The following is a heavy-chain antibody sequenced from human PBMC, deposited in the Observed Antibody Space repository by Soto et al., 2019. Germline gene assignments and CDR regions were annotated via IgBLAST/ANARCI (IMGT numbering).Heavy chain of an antibody. CDR1: GGSVSSGSYY. Sequence: SETLSLTCTVSGGSVSSGSYYWSWIRQPPGKGLEWIGYIYYSGSTNYNPSLKSRVTISVDTSKNQFSLKLSSVTAADTAVYHCARILVVTAAIMRFGTTDYWGQGTLVTVSS. CDR2: IYYSGST. CDR3: ARILVVTAAIMRFGTTDY. J-gene: IGHJ4*02. V-gene: IGHV4-61*01. D-gene: IGHD2-2*01.